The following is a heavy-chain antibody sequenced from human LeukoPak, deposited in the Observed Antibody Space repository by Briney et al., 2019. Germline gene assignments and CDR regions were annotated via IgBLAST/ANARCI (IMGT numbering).Heavy chain of an antibody. CDR3: ARAPRIAVADY. J-gene: IGHJ4*02. CDR2: ISYDGSNK. D-gene: IGHD6-19*01. V-gene: IGHV3-30-3*01. CDR1: GFTFSSYA. Sequence: GGSLRLSCAASGFTFSSYAMHWVRQAPGKGLEWVAVISYDGSNKYYADSVKGRFTISRDNSKNTLYLQMNSLRAEDTAVYYCARAPRIAVADYWGQGTLVTVSS.